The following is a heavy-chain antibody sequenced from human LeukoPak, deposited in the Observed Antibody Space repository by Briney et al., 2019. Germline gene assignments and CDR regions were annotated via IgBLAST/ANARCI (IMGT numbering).Heavy chain of an antibody. Sequence: SVKVSCKASGGTFSSYAISWVRQAPGQGLEWMGRIIPILGIANYAQKFQGRVTITADKSTSTAYMELSSLRSEDTAVCFCARDNYDYVWGSYRYTTGPYYFDYWGQGTLVTVSS. CDR2: IIPILGIA. D-gene: IGHD3-16*02. CDR3: ARDNYDYVWGSYRYTTGPYYFDY. J-gene: IGHJ4*02. V-gene: IGHV1-69*04. CDR1: GGTFSSYA.